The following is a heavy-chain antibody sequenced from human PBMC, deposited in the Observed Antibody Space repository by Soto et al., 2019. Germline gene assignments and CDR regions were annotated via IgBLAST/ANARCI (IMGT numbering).Heavy chain of an antibody. CDR2: ISYRGLT. D-gene: IGHD3-16*02. CDR1: GGSITSGDYY. V-gene: IGHV4-31*03. Sequence: QVQLQESGPGLVKPSQTLSLTCTVSGGSITSGDYYWSRIRQHPGKGLEWIGYISYRGLTYYNSSLRSRVTISLDTSKNQFSLRLSSVTAADTAVYWCARSVRLGDLSLRYWGQGTLVTVSS. J-gene: IGHJ4*02. CDR3: ARSVRLGDLSLRY.